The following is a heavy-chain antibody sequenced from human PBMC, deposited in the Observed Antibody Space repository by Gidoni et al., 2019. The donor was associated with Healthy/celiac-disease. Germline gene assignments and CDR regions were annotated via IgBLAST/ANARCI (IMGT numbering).Heavy chain of an antibody. CDR1: GGTFRSYA. V-gene: IGHV1-69*01. Sequence: QVQLVQSGAEVKKPGSSVKVSCKASGGTFRSYAISWVRQAPGQGLEWMGGIIPIFGTANYAQKFQGRVTITAAESTSTAYMELSSLRSEDTAVYYCARSNGGSGRNPLYYFDYWGQGTLVTVSS. J-gene: IGHJ4*02. D-gene: IGHD3-10*01. CDR3: ARSNGGSGRNPLYYFDY. CDR2: IIPIFGTA.